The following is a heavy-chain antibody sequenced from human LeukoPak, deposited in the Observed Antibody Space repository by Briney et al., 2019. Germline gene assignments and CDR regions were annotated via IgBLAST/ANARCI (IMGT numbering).Heavy chain of an antibody. CDR1: GGSISSSSYY. D-gene: IGHD6-19*01. V-gene: IGHV4-39*01. CDR3: ARGDSSGWYRTYYYYYGMDV. Sequence: SETLSLTCTVSGGSISSSSYYWGWIRQPPGKGLEWIGSIYYSGSTYYNPSLKSRVTISVDTSKNQFSLKLSSVTAADTAVYYCARGDSSGWYRTYYYYYGMDVWGQGTTVTVSS. CDR2: IYYSGST. J-gene: IGHJ6*02.